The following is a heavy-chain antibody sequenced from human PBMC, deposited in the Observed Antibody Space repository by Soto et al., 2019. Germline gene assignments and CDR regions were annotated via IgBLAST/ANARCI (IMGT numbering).Heavy chain of an antibody. D-gene: IGHD3-16*01. J-gene: IGHJ4*02. CDR2: IFPDDSDT. Sequence: PGESLKISCKASGYIIKNYWIGWVRQMPGQGLEWMGIIFPDDSDTRYSPSFQGHVTISVDKSISTAYVQWSSLKASDSAIYYCFRGGVTSSNFDYWGQGTLVTVS. V-gene: IGHV5-51*01. CDR3: FRGGVTSSNFDY. CDR1: GYIIKNYW.